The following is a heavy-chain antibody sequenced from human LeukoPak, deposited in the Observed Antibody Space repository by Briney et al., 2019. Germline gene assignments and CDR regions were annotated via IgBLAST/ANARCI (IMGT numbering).Heavy chain of an antibody. Sequence: GGSLRLSCAASGFTFTSYNMNWVRQAPGKGLEWVSSITSSSSYIYYADSVKGRFTISRDNAKNSLYLQMNSLRAEDTAVYYCARSSSGDYWGQGTLVTVSS. D-gene: IGHD3-10*01. J-gene: IGHJ4*02. CDR1: GFTFTSYN. CDR2: ITSSSSYI. V-gene: IGHV3-21*06. CDR3: ARSSSGDY.